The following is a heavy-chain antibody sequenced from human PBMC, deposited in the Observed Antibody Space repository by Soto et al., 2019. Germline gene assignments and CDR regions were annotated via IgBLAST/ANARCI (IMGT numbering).Heavy chain of an antibody. J-gene: IGHJ3*02. CDR1: GFTFGDYA. V-gene: IGHV3-49*03. CDR2: IRSKAYGGTT. D-gene: IGHD3-3*01. Sequence: GGSLRLSCTASGFTFGDYAMSWFRQAPGKGLEWVGFIRSKAYGGTTEYAASEKGRFTISRDDSKSIAYLQMNSLKTEDTAVYYCTRDRRGITIFGVVIRDAFDIWGQGTMVTVSS. CDR3: TRDRRGITIFGVVIRDAFDI.